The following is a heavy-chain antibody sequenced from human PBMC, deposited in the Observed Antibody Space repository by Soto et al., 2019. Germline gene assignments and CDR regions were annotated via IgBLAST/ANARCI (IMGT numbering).Heavy chain of an antibody. Sequence: SETLSLTCTVSGCSISSGGYDWSWIRQHPGKGLEWIGYIYYSGSTYYNPSLKSRVTISVDTSKNQFSLKLSSVTAADTAVYYCAREPRGYSGYDYPLGYYYMDVWGKGTTVTVSS. CDR1: GCSISSGGYD. CDR3: AREPRGYSGYDYPLGYYYMDV. J-gene: IGHJ6*03. V-gene: IGHV4-31*03. CDR2: IYYSGST. D-gene: IGHD5-12*01.